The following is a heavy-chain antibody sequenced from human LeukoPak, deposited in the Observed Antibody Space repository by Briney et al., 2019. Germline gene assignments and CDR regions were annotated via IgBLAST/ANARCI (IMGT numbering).Heavy chain of an antibody. J-gene: IGHJ4*02. V-gene: IGHV4-39*07. CDR2: IYYSGST. CDR3: ARAHYYDSSADY. CDR1: GGSISSSSYY. D-gene: IGHD3-22*01. Sequence: PSETLSLTCTVSGGSISSSSYYWGWIRQPPGKGLECIGSIYYSGSTYYNPSLKSRVTISVDTSKNQFSLKLSSVTAADTAVYYCARAHYYDSSADYWGQGTLVTVSS.